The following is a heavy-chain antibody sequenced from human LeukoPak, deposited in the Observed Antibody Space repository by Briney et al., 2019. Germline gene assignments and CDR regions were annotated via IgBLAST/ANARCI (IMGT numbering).Heavy chain of an antibody. CDR3: AREGYYDSRARADWFDP. Sequence: ASVKVSCKASGYTFTGYYMHWVRQAPGQGLEWMGRIIPILGIANYAQKFQGRVTITADKSTSTAYMELSSLRSEDTAVYYCAREGYYDSRARADWFDPWGQGTLVTVSS. CDR2: IIPILGIA. CDR1: GYTFTGYY. D-gene: IGHD3-22*01. V-gene: IGHV1-69*04. J-gene: IGHJ5*02.